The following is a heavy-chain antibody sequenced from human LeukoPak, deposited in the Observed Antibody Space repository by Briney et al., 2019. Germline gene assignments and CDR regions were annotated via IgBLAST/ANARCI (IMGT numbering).Heavy chain of an antibody. Sequence: LAGGSLRLSCAASGFTFTSFWMSWVRQAPGKGLVWVSRINNDGSGTNYADSVKGRFTISRDNAKNTLYLQMNSLRAEDTAMYYCVGYYSGSYYNWGQGTLVTVSS. CDR1: GFTFTSFW. V-gene: IGHV3-74*01. D-gene: IGHD5-12*01. CDR3: VGYYSGSYYN. J-gene: IGHJ4*02. CDR2: INNDGSGT.